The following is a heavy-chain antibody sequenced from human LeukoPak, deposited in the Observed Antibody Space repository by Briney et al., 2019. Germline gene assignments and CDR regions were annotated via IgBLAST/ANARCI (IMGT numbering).Heavy chain of an antibody. CDR2: IYTSGST. CDR3: AREQGGSGSYFGY. Sequence: SQTLSLTCTVSGGSISSGSYYWSWIRQPAGKGLEWIGRIYTSGSTNYNPSLKSRVTISVDTSKNQFSLKLSSVTAADTAVYYCAREQGGSGSYFGYWGQGTLVTVSS. J-gene: IGHJ4*02. V-gene: IGHV4-61*02. D-gene: IGHD3-10*01. CDR1: GGSISSGSYY.